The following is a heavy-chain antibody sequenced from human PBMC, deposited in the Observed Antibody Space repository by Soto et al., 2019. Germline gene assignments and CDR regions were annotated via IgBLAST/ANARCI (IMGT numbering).Heavy chain of an antibody. CDR3: ARDGGRHSGGIDY. CDR1: VGTFSSYS. V-gene: IGHV1-69*01. J-gene: IGHJ4*02. Sequence: QVQLVQSGAAVKKPGSTVKVSCKASVGTFSSYSINWVRQAPGQGLEWMGEIIPIFGTANYAQKFKGRVTITADESTSTAYMELSSLRSEDTAVYYCARDGGRHSGGIDYWGQGTLVTVSS. CDR2: IIPIFGTA. D-gene: IGHD1-26*01.